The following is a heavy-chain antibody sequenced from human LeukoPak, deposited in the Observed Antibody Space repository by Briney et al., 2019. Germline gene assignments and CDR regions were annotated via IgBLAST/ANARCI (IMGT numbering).Heavy chain of an antibody. D-gene: IGHD3-22*01. Sequence: GRSLRLSCAASGLTFDDYAMHWVRQAPGKGLEWVSGISWNSGSIGYADSVKGRFTISRDNAKNSLYLQMNSLRAEDTALYYCAKSPHPHMIVVVTGPYYFDYWGQGTLVTVSS. J-gene: IGHJ4*02. CDR2: ISWNSGSI. CDR3: AKSPHPHMIVVVTGPYYFDY. V-gene: IGHV3-9*01. CDR1: GLTFDDYA.